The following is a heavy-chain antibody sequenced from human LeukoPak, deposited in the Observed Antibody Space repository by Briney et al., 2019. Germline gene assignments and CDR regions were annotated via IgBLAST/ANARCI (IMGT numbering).Heavy chain of an antibody. D-gene: IGHD2-15*01. CDR1: GFTFSDYH. CDR2: ISGGSSTI. Sequence: GGSLRLSCAASGFTFSDYHMSWMRGAPGKGLEWVSYISGGSSTIYYADSLKGRFTVSRDNAKNSLYLLMNSLRAEDTAVYYCARRGSGRHFDFWGQGTLVTVSS. CDR3: ARRGSGRHFDF. J-gene: IGHJ4*02. V-gene: IGHV3-11*01.